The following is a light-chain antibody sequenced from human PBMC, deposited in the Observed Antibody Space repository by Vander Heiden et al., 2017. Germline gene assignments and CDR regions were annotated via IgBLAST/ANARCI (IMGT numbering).Light chain of an antibody. CDR1: QSISIY. CDR2: AAC. Sequence: DIQMTQSPSSLSASVGDRVTITCRASQSISIYLNWYQRKPGKAPKLLIYAACSLQSGVPSRFSGSGSGTDFTLTISSLQPEDFATCYCQHSYSTPRTFGQGTKVEIK. V-gene: IGKV1-39*01. J-gene: IGKJ1*01. CDR3: QHSYSTPRT.